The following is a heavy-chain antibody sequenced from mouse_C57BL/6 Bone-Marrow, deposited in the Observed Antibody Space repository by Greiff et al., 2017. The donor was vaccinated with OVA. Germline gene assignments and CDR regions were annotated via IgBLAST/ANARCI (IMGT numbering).Heavy chain of an antibody. J-gene: IGHJ3*01. CDR3: ARHGDLHYYGSSYGFFAY. CDR1: GFTFSSYG. CDR2: ISSGGSYT. D-gene: IGHD1-1*01. V-gene: IGHV5-6*01. Sequence: EVMLVESGGDLVKPGGSLKLSCAASGFTFSSYGMSWVRQTPDKRLEWVATISSGGSYTYYPDSVKGRFTISRDNAKNTQYLQMSSLKSEDTAMYYCARHGDLHYYGSSYGFFAYWGQGTLVTVSA.